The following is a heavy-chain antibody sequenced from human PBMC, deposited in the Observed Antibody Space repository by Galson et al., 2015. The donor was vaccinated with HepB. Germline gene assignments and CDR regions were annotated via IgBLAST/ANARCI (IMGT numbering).Heavy chain of an antibody. Sequence: SETLSLTCTVSGGSISSYYWSWIRQPPGKGLEWIGYIYYSGSTNYNPSLKSRVTISVDTSKNQFSLKLSSVTAADTAVYYCASLCPITIFGVSALKTGWYFDLWGRGTLVTVSS. CDR2: IYYSGST. V-gene: IGHV4-59*08. J-gene: IGHJ2*01. CDR1: GGSISSYY. CDR3: ASLCPITIFGVSALKTGWYFDL. D-gene: IGHD3-3*01.